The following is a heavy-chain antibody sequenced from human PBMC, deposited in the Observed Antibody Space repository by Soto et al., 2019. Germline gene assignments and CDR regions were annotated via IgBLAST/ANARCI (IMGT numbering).Heavy chain of an antibody. CDR3: ATVFEH. J-gene: IGHJ4*02. V-gene: IGHV3-33*01. CDR2: LWYDGSNK. CDR1: GVTFSRHG. Sequence: PGGFLRLSCAASGVTFSRHGMHWVRQAPGKGLESVAVLWYDGSNKNYGDSVKGRFTISRDNSKNTLYLQMNSLSAEDTAVYYCATVFEHWGQGIPVTVSS.